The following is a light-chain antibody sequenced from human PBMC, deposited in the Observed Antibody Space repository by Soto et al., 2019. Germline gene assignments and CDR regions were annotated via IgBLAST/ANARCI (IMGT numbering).Light chain of an antibody. CDR1: QSIGTW. CDR3: QQYNIYPYT. Sequence: DIPMTQSPSTLSASVGDRVTITCRASQSIGTWLAWYQQKPGKAPKVLIHKASSLESGVPSRFSGSGSGTEFPLTISSLQPDDFATYYCQQYNIYPYTFGQGTKVEIK. V-gene: IGKV1-5*03. J-gene: IGKJ2*01. CDR2: KAS.